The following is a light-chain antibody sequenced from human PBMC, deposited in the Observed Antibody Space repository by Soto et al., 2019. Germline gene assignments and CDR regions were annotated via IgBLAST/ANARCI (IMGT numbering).Light chain of an antibody. Sequence: EVVMTQSPATLSVSPGEGATLSCRASESVKFNLAWYQQKPGQAPRLLIYDTTTRATGVPARFSGSGSGTEFTLTISSLQSEDFAVYYCQQYNKWPPLTFGGGTKVEIK. CDR3: QQYNKWPPLT. CDR2: DTT. CDR1: ESVKFN. V-gene: IGKV3-15*01. J-gene: IGKJ4*01.